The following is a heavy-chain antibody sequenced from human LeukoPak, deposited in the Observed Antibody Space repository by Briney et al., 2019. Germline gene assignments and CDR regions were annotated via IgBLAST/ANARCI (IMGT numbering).Heavy chain of an antibody. J-gene: IGHJ5*02. V-gene: IGHV1-8*01. CDR3: ARGGYYYGSGSYNWFDP. D-gene: IGHD3-10*01. Sequence: ASVKVSCKASGYTFTSYDIKWVRQATGQGLEWMGWMNPNSGNTGYAQKFQGRVTMTRNTSISTAYMELSSLRSEDTAVYYCARGGYYYGSGSYNWFDPWGQGTLVTVSS. CDR1: GYTFTSYD. CDR2: MNPNSGNT.